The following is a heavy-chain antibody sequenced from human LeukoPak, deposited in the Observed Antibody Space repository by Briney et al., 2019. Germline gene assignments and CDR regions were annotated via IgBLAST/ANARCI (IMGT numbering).Heavy chain of an antibody. CDR2: INPNSGGT. Sequence: GASVKVSCKASGYTFTGYYMHWVRQAPGQGLEWMGWINPNSGGTNYAQKFQGRVTMTRDTSISTAYMELSRLRSDDTAVYYCASTATYDFWSDSDAFDIWGKGTTVTVSS. J-gene: IGHJ3*02. CDR1: GYTFTGYY. V-gene: IGHV1-2*02. D-gene: IGHD3-3*01. CDR3: ASTATYDFWSDSDAFDI.